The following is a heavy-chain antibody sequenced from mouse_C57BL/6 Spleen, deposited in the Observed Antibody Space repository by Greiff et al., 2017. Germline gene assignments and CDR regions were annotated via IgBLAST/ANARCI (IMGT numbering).Heavy chain of an antibody. Sequence: EVHLVESGGGLVQPKGSLKLSCAASGFSFNTYAMNWVRQAPGKGLEWVARIRSKSNNYATYYADSVKDRFTISRDDSESMLYLQMNNLKTEDTAMYYCVRHGPYDYDGGYAMDYWGQGTSVTVSS. D-gene: IGHD2-4*01. CDR1: GFSFNTYA. CDR3: VRHGPYDYDGGYAMDY. V-gene: IGHV10-1*01. J-gene: IGHJ4*01. CDR2: IRSKSNNYAT.